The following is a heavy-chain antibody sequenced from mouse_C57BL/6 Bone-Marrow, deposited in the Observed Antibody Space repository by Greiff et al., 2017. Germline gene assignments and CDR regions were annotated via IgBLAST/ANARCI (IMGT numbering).Heavy chain of an antibody. J-gene: IGHJ1*03. D-gene: IGHD1-1*01. Sequence: VQLQQSGPELVKPGASVKLSCKASGYTFTSYDINLVKQRPGQGLEWIGWIYPRDGSTKYNEKFKGKATLTVDTSSRTAYMELHSLTSEDSAVYFCARLEFDGSSGDWYFDVWGTGTTVTVSS. CDR2: IYPRDGST. V-gene: IGHV1-85*01. CDR1: GYTFTSYD. CDR3: ARLEFDGSSGDWYFDV.